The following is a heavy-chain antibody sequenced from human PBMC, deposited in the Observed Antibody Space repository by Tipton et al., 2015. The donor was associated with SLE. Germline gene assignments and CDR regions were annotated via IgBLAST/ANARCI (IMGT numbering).Heavy chain of an antibody. CDR3: ARGGEYGSSWHPRNYYYMDV. CDR2: INHSGST. J-gene: IGHJ6*03. V-gene: IGHV4-34*01. Sequence: TLSLTCAVYGGSFSGYYWSWIRQPPGKGLEWIGEINHSGSTNYNPSLKSRVTISVGTSKNQFSLKLTSVTAADTAIYYCARGGEYGSSWHPRNYYYMDVWGKGTTVTVSS. D-gene: IGHD6-13*01. CDR1: GGSFSGYY.